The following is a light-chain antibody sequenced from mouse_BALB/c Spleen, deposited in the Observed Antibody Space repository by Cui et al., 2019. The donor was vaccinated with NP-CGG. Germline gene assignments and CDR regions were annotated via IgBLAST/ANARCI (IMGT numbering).Light chain of an antibody. V-gene: IGLV1*01. CDR2: GTN. CDR1: TGAVTTCNY. Sequence: VVNQEIALTTSPGETVTLTCRSSTGAVTTCNYANWVQEKPDHLFTGLIGGTNNRAPGVPARFSGSLIGDKAALTITGAQPEDESIYFCALWYSNHWVFGGGTKLTVL. CDR3: ALWYSNHWV. J-gene: IGLJ1*01.